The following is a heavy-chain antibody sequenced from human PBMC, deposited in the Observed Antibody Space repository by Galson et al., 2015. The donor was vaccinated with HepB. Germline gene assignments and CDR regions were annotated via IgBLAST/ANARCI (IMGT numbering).Heavy chain of an antibody. CDR2: ISSSGSTI. V-gene: IGHV3-48*03. CDR1: GFTFSSYE. Sequence: SLRLSCAASGFTFSSYEMDWVRQAPGKGLEWVSYISSSGSTIYYADSVKGRFTISRDNAKNSLFLQMNSLRAEDTAVYFCAKEKTSAGFFDYWGQGALVTVSS. J-gene: IGHJ4*02. CDR3: AKEKTSAGFFDY.